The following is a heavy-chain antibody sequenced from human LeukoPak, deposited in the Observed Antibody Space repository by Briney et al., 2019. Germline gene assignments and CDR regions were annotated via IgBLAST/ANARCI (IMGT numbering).Heavy chain of an antibody. CDR1: GSSISSYY. J-gene: IGHJ4*02. V-gene: IGHV4-59*01. Sequence: PSETLSLTCTVSGSSISSYYWSWIRQPPGKGLEWIGYIYYSGSTNYNPSLKSRVTISVDTSKNQFSLKLSSVTAADTAVYYCARGSSWYYFDYWGQGTLVTVSS. D-gene: IGHD6-13*01. CDR3: ARGSSWYYFDY. CDR2: IYYSGST.